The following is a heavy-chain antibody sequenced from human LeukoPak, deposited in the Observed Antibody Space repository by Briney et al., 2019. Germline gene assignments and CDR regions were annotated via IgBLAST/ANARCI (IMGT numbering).Heavy chain of an antibody. V-gene: IGHV4-31*03. CDR2: IYYSGST. J-gene: IGHJ3*02. CDR3: ARGTYYYDSSGLDAFDI. CDR1: GGSISSGGYY. D-gene: IGHD3-22*01. Sequence: TLSLTCTVSGGSISSGGYYWSWIRQHPGKGLEWIGYIYYSGSTYYNPSLKSRVTISVDTSKNQFSLKLSSVTAADTAVYYCARGTYYYDSSGLDAFDIWGQGTMVTGSS.